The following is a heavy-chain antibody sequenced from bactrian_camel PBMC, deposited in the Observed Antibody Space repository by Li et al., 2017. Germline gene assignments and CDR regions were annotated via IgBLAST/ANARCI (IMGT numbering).Heavy chain of an antibody. J-gene: IGHJ6*01. Sequence: HVQLVESGGGSVQVGGSLRLSCSAYGFPSGVVGMNWVRQAPGKGPEWVAAIRSDGHNTVYTESLKGRFTISRDNAKNTVDLQMISLKPEDTAVYYCVADGFRYWGQGTQVTVS. CDR1: GFPSGVVG. CDR2: IRSDGHNT. CDR3: VADGFRY. D-gene: IGHD7*01. V-gene: IGHV3S6*01.